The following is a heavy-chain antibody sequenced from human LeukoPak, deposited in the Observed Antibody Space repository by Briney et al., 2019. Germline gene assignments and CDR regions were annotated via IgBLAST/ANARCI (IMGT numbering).Heavy chain of an antibody. V-gene: IGHV4-59*01. J-gene: IGHJ4*02. CDR1: GGSISYYY. CDR2: TYYSGTT. Sequence: SETLSLTCTVSGGSISYYYWSWIRQPPGKGLEWIGYTYYSGTTNYNPSLKSRVTMSVDTSKNQFSLRLSSVTAADTAVYYCARRQFGDYPTGHFDYWGQGTLVTVSS. CDR3: ARRQFGDYPTGHFDY. D-gene: IGHD4-17*01.